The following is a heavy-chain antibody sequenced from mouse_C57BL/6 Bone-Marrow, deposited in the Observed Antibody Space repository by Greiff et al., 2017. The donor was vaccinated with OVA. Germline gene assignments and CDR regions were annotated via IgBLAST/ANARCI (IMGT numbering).Heavy chain of an antibody. CDR3: ASQGDSSGSWFAY. V-gene: IGHV1-81*01. CDR1: GYTFTSYG. J-gene: IGHJ3*01. D-gene: IGHD3-2*02. Sequence: VQLQQSGAELARPGASVKLSCKASGYTFTSYGIIWVKQRTGQGLEWIGEIYPRSGNTYYNEKFKGKATLTADKSSSTAYMELRSLTSEDSAVYFCASQGDSSGSWFAYWGQGTLVTVSA. CDR2: IYPRSGNT.